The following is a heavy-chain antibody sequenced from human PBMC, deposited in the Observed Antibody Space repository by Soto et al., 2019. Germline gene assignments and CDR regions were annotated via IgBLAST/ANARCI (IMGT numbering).Heavy chain of an antibody. J-gene: IGHJ5*01. V-gene: IGHV4-39*02. Sequence: QVQLQESGPGLVKPSETLSLTCTVSGASISSSNYYWGWIRQPPGKGLEWIGSIYYSGNTYYNPSLKSRITISLDTSKNHCSLKLTSVTAADTAVYYCARHIAVTATGDWFDPWGQGTLVPVSP. CDR2: IYYSGNT. CDR3: ARHIAVTATGDWFDP. D-gene: IGHD6-13*01. CDR1: GASISSSNYY.